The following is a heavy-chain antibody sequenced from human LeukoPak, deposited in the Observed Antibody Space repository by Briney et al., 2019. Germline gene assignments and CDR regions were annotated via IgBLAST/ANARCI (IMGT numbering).Heavy chain of an antibody. CDR3: GRNFEASSTWYIQY. CDR1: GASIHDDH. CDR2: VYYRGSA. D-gene: IGHD2-2*01. J-gene: IGHJ1*01. V-gene: IGHV4-59*12. Sequence: SETLSLTCTVSGASIHDDHFTWIRQPPGRGLEWIGFVYYRGSAKYNPSLESRVTISVDTSKKQISLILKSVTAADTAVYYCGRNFEASSTWYIQYWGQGTLVTVSS.